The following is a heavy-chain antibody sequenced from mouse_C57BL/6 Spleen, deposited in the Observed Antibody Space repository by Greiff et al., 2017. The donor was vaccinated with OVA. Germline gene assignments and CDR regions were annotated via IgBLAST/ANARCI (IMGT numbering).Heavy chain of an antibody. CDR2: IYPGDGDT. CDR1: GYAFSSSW. V-gene: IGHV1-82*01. CDR3: ARSSYYGYDWGYAMDY. J-gene: IGHJ4*01. D-gene: IGHD2-9*01. Sequence: QVQLQQSGPELVKPGASVKISCKASGYAFSSSWMNWVKQRPGKGLEWIGRIYPGDGDTNYNGKFKGKATLTADKSSSTAYMQLSSLTSEDSAVYFCARSSYYGYDWGYAMDYWGQGTSVTVSS.